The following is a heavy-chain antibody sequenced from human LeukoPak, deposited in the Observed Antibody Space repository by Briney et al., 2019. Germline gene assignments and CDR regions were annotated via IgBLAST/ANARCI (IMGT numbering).Heavy chain of an antibody. CDR2: IYYSGST. CDR1: GGSVSNYY. D-gene: IGHD4-11*01. J-gene: IGHJ4*02. V-gene: IGHV4-59*02. Sequence: KPSETLSLTCTVSGGSVSNYYWSWIRQPPGKGLEWIGYIYYSGSTNYNPSLKSRVTISVDTSKNQFSLKLSSVTAADTAVYYCARAEYSNYETFDYWGQGTLVTVSS. CDR3: ARAEYSNYETFDY.